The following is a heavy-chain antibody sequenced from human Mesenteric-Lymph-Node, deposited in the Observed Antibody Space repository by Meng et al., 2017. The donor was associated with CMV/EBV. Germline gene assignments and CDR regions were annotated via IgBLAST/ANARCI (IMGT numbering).Heavy chain of an antibody. CDR1: GYIFTYRY. CDR2: ITPFNGNI. V-gene: IGHV1-45*02. J-gene: IGHJ3*02. D-gene: IGHD2-2*01. Sequence: SVKVSCQASGYIFTYRYLHWVRQAPGQALEWMGWITPFNGNIDYAQKFQDRVTITWDRSMSTAYMELSSLRSDDTAMYYCARSLCSSTSCHGQDVFDIWGQGTMVTVSS. CDR3: ARSLCSSTSCHGQDVFDI.